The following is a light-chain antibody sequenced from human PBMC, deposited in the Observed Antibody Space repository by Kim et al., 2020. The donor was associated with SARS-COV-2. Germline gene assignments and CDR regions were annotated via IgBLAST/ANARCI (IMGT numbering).Light chain of an antibody. CDR2: GAS. CDR3: QQYGSSLLT. V-gene: IGKV3-20*01. J-gene: IGKJ3*01. Sequence: PGQRATVSCRASQSISSSYIAWYQQKPGQAPGLLISGASNRATGIPDRFSGSGSGTDFTLTISRLEPEDFAVYYCQQYGSSLLTFGPGTKVD. CDR1: QSISSSY.